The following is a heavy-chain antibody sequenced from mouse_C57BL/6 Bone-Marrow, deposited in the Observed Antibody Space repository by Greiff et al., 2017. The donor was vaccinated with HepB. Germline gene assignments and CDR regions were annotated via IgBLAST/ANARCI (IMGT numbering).Heavy chain of an antibody. CDR3: ARSYGSSPSYAMDY. D-gene: IGHD1-1*01. V-gene: IGHV1-80*01. CDR1: GYAFSSYW. Sequence: VKLMESGAELVKPGASVKISCKASGYAFSSYWMNWVKQRPGKGLEWIGQIYPGDGDTNYNGKFKGKATLTADKSSSTAYMQLSSLTSEDSAVYFCARSYGSSPSYAMDYWGQGTSVTVSS. J-gene: IGHJ4*01. CDR2: IYPGDGDT.